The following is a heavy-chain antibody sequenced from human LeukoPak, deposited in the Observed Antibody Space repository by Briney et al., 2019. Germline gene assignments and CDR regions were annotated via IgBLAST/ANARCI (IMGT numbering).Heavy chain of an antibody. CDR3: TRGSIAYYYMDV. CDR2: IYYSGST. D-gene: IGHD3-22*01. V-gene: IGHV4-59*01. CDR1: GGSISSYY. J-gene: IGHJ6*03. Sequence: SETLSLTCTVSGGSISSYYWSWTRQPPGKGLEWIGNIYYSGSTNYNPSLKSRVTISVDTSKNQFSLKLSSVTAADTAVYYCTRGSIAYYYMDVWGKGTTVTISS.